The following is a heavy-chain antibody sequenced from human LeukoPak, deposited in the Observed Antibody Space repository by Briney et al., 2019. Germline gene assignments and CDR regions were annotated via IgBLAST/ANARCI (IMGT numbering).Heavy chain of an antibody. V-gene: IGHV3-48*04. Sequence: GGSLRLSCAASGFTFSDKSMDWVRQAPGKGLEWISYIDRRSSTKYYADSVKGRFTVSRDNAKNSLYLQMNSLRAEDTAIYYCTRGAYPYGVDVWGQGTTVTVSS. D-gene: IGHD3-16*01. J-gene: IGHJ6*02. CDR3: TRGAYPYGVDV. CDR1: GFTFSDKS. CDR2: IDRRSSTK.